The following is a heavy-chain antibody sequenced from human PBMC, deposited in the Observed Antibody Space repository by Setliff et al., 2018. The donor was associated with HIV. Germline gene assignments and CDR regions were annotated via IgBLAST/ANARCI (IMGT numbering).Heavy chain of an antibody. CDR2: VHHTGYL. V-gene: IGHV4-34*01. CDR3: AGPHHYFDF. J-gene: IGHJ4*02. CDR1: GGPLTDHY. Sequence: SETLSLTCAVHGGPLTDHYWNWIRQSPGKGLEWIAEVHHTGYLNYNPSLKSRVTISRDPSRRQFSLSLTSMTAADTAMYYCAGPHHYFDFWGQGTQVTVSS.